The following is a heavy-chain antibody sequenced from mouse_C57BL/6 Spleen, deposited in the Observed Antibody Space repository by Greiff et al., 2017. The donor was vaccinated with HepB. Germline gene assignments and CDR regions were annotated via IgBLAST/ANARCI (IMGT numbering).Heavy chain of an antibody. J-gene: IGHJ4*01. Sequence: VQLQQSGPELVKPGASVKISCKASGYSFTDYNMNWVKQSNGKSLEWIGVINPNYGTTSYNQKFKGKATLTVDQSSSTAYMQLNSLTSEDSAVYYCARVITTVVAEGYYAMDCWGQGTSVTVSS. V-gene: IGHV1-39*01. CDR3: ARVITTVVAEGYYAMDC. D-gene: IGHD1-1*01. CDR2: INPNYGTT. CDR1: GYSFTDYN.